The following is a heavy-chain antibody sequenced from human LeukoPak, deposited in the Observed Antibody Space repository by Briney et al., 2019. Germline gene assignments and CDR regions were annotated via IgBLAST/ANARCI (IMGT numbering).Heavy chain of an antibody. CDR2: IYTSGST. CDR1: GGSISSYY. D-gene: IGHD6-6*01. CDR3: ARELTPTKYSSSSIDY. V-gene: IGHV4-4*07. J-gene: IGHJ4*02. Sequence: SETLSLTCTVSGGSISSYYWSWIRQPAGKGLEWIGRIYTSGSTNYNPSLKSRVTMSVDTSKNQFSLKLSSVTAADTAVYYCARELTPTKYSSSSIDYWGQGTLVTVSS.